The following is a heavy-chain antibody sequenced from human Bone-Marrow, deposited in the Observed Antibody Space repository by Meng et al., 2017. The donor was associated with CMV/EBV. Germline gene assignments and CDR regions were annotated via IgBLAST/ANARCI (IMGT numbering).Heavy chain of an antibody. CDR2: ISSSGNTI. V-gene: IGHV3-11*01. CDR1: GFSFSDYY. J-gene: IGHJ3*02. Sequence: GESLKISCAASGFSFSDYYMTWIRQAPGKGLEWVSYISSSGNTIYYADSVKGRFTISRDNAKNSLFLQMNSLRAEDTAVYYCARTAAIRRNAFDIWGQGTMVTVSS. CDR3: ARTAAIRRNAFDI. D-gene: IGHD2-2*01.